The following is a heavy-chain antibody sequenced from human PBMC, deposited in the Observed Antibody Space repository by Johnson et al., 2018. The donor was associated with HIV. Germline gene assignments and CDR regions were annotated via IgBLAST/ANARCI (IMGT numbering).Heavy chain of an antibody. D-gene: IGHD6-25*01. V-gene: IGHV3-23*04. J-gene: IGHJ3*02. CDR2: ISGSGGST. Sequence: VQLVESGGGLVKPGGSLRLSCGASGFTVSNAWMSWVRQAPGKGLDWVSAISGSGGSTYYADSVKGRFIISRDNSKNSLYLQMNSLRAGDTAVYYCAKLSDNDGFDSWGQGTMVAVSS. CDR3: AKLSDNDGFDS. CDR1: GFTVSNAW.